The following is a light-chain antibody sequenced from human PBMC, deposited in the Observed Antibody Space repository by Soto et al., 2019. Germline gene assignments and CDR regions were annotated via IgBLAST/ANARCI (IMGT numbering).Light chain of an antibody. Sequence: DIQMTQSPSSLSASVRDRVTISCRASQNIGSCLNWYQQKPGKAPKDLISAASNLQTGVPSRFSGSGSETDFTITISSLQPEDFATYYCQQSYTRWNFGQGTKLEIK. V-gene: IGKV1-39*01. CDR1: QNIGSC. CDR3: QQSYTRWN. CDR2: AAS. J-gene: IGKJ2*01.